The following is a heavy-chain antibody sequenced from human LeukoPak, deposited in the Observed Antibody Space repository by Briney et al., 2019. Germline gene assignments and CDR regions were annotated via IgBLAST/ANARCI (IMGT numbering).Heavy chain of an antibody. CDR2: ISSNGGST. CDR1: GFTFSSYA. Sequence: PGGSLRLSCAASGFTFSSYAMHWVRQAPGKGLEYVSAISSNGGSTYYANSVKGRFTISRDNSKNTLYLQMGSLRAEDMAVYYCARDGQVGAASFDYWGQATLVTVSS. V-gene: IGHV3-64*01. J-gene: IGHJ4*02. D-gene: IGHD1-26*01. CDR3: ARDGQVGAASFDY.